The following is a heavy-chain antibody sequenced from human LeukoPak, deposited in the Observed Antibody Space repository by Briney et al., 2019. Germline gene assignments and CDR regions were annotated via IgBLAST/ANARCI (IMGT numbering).Heavy chain of an antibody. V-gene: IGHV4-61*01. CDR2: IYYSGST. J-gene: IGHJ5*02. CDR3: ARGKGLEQQLVLNWFDP. D-gene: IGHD6-13*01. Sequence: PSETLSLTCTVSGGSVSSGSYYWSWIRQPPGKGLEWIGYIYYSGSTYYNPSLKSRVTISVDTSKNQFSLKLSSVTAADTAVYYCARGKGLEQQLVLNWFDPWGQGTLVTVSS. CDR1: GGSVSSGSYY.